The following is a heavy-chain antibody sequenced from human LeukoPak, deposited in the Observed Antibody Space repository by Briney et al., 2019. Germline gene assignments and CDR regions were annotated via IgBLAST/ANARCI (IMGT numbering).Heavy chain of an antibody. V-gene: IGHV1-18*01. Sequence: ASVKVSCKDSGYTFTSYGISWVRQAPGQGLEWMGWISAYNGNTNYAQKLQGRVTMTTDTSTSTAYMELRSLRSDDTAVYYCARDGRYYYDSSGYYEGIFDYWGQGTLVTVSS. CDR1: GYTFTSYG. J-gene: IGHJ4*02. D-gene: IGHD3-22*01. CDR3: ARDGRYYYDSSGYYEGIFDY. CDR2: ISAYNGNT.